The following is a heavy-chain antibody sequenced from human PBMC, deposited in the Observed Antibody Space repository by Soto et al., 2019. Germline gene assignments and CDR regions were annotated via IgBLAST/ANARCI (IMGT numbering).Heavy chain of an antibody. CDR1: GFTFGDYA. V-gene: IGHV3-49*03. CDR3: TREDKTTVTTEAVDY. CDR2: IRSKAYGGTT. J-gene: IGHJ4*02. Sequence: PGGSLRLSCTASGFTFGDYAMSWFRQAPGKGLEWVGFIRSKAYGGTTEYAASVKGRFTISRDDSKSIAYLQMNSLKTEDTAVYYCTREDKTTVTTEAVDYWGQGTLDIVSS. D-gene: IGHD4-17*01.